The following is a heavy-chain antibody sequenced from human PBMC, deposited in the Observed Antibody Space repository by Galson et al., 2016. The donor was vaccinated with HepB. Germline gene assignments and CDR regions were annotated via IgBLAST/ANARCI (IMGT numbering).Heavy chain of an antibody. CDR2: IYYSGKT. D-gene: IGHD1-26*01. CDR3: ATLQVGAITKGFEI. CDR1: GGSISNRSYF. J-gene: IGHJ3*02. V-gene: IGHV4-39*01. Sequence: ETLSPTCNVSGGSISNRSYFWAWIRQPPGKCLEWIATIYYSGKTYYSPSLQSRVTISVDTSKNQFSLMLTSVSAADTAVYYCATLQVGAITKGFEIWGQGTMVTVSS.